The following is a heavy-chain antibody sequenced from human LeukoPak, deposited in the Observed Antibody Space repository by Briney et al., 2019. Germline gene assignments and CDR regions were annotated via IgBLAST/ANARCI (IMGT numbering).Heavy chain of an antibody. CDR2: IYHSGST. J-gene: IGHJ4*02. CDR3: AREAQLVPFDY. V-gene: IGHV4-34*01. CDR1: GESFSVYY. D-gene: IGHD6-13*01. Sequence: PSETLSLTCAVYGESFSVYYWSWIRQPPGKGLEWIGDIYHSGSTNYNPSLKSRVTISVDKSKNQFSLKLSSVTAADTAVYYCAREAQLVPFDYWGQGTLVTVSS.